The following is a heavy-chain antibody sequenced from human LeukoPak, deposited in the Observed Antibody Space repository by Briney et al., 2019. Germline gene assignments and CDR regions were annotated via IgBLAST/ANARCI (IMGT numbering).Heavy chain of an antibody. D-gene: IGHD3-22*01. CDR2: FDPEDGET. V-gene: IGHV1-24*01. CDR3: ATGFTYYYDSSGSDY. CDR1: GYTLTELS. J-gene: IGHJ4*02. Sequence: ASVKVSCKVPGYTLTELSMHWVRQAPGKGLEWMGGFDPEDGETIYAQKFQGRVTMTEDTSTDTAYMELSSLRSEDPAVYYCATGFTYYYDSSGSDYWGQGTLVTVSS.